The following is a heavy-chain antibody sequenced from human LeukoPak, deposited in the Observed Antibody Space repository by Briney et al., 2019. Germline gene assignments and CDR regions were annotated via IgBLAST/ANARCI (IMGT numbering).Heavy chain of an antibody. D-gene: IGHD3-22*01. CDR2: INSDGSST. Sequence: GGSLSLSCAASGFTFSSYWMPWVRQAPGQGLVWVSRINSDGSSTSYADSVKGRFTISRDNAKNTLYLQMNSLRAEDTAVYYCAAPPPRSYYYDSSGQLDYWGQGTLVTVSS. V-gene: IGHV3-74*01. CDR1: GFTFSSYW. J-gene: IGHJ4*02. CDR3: AAPPPRSYYYDSSGQLDY.